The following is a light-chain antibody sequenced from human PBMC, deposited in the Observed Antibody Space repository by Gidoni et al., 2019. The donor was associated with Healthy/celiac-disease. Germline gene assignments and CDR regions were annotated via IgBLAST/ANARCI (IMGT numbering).Light chain of an antibody. CDR1: QSVLYSSNNTNY. CDR3: QQYYSTPWT. CDR2: WAS. J-gene: IGKJ1*01. Sequence: DIVTIQPPDSLAVSLGERATINCKSSQSVLYSSNNTNYLAWYQQKPGRPPKPLIYWASTREARVPDRFSGSGSGTDFTLTISNLQAGDVAVYYCQQYYSTPWTFGQGTKVEIK. V-gene: IGKV4-1*01.